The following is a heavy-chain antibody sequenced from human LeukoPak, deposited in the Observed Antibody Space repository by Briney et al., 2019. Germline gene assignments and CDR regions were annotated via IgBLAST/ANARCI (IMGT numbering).Heavy chain of an antibody. CDR3: ARVVDMMTGADY. Sequence: GGSLRLSCAASGFTFGGYPMNWLRQPPGKGLESLAYISANSGSIHYADSVKGRFTVSRDNAKNSLYLQMNSLKAEDTAVYYCARVVDMMTGADYWGQGTLVTVSS. V-gene: IGHV3-48*03. J-gene: IGHJ4*02. CDR2: ISANSGSI. CDR1: GFTFGGYP. D-gene: IGHD3-9*01.